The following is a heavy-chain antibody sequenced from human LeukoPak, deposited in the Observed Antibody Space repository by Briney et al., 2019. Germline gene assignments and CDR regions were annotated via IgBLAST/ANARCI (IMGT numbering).Heavy chain of an antibody. J-gene: IGHJ4*02. V-gene: IGHV1-18*01. D-gene: IGHD6-19*01. Sequence: ASVKVSCKASGYTFTSYGISWVRQAPGQGLEWMGWISAYNGNTNYAQKLQGRVTMTTDTSTSTAYMELRSLRSDDTAVYYCARTLSSIAVALGEDYWGQGTLVTVSS. CDR1: GYTFTSYG. CDR2: ISAYNGNT. CDR3: ARTLSSIAVALGEDY.